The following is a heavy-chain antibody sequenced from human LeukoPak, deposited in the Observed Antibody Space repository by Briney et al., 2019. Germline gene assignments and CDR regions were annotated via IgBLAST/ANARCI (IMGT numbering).Heavy chain of an antibody. V-gene: IGHV1-18*01. CDR1: GYTLTSYG. D-gene: IGHD3-10*01. CDR3: ARGLHFTMVRGGTTNYYYGMDV. J-gene: IGHJ6*02. CDR2: ISTQSGNT. Sequence: ASVKVSCKASGYTLTSYGINWMRQAPGQGLEWMGWISTQSGNTNYAQKVQGRLTLTTDRSTRTAYMELSSLTSEDTAVYYCARGLHFTMVRGGTTNYYYGMDVWGQGTSVTVSS.